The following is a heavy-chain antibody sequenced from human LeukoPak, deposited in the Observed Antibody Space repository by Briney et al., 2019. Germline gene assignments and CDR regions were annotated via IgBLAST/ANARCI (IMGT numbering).Heavy chain of an antibody. Sequence: GGSLRLSCAASGFTFSSYAMHWVRQAPGKGLEWVAVISYDGSNRYYADSVKGRFTISRGNSKNTLYLQMNSLRAEDTAVYYCARDIYCSSTSCYGNAFDIWGQGTMVTVSS. D-gene: IGHD2-2*01. V-gene: IGHV3-30*04. CDR2: ISYDGSNR. J-gene: IGHJ3*02. CDR3: ARDIYCSSTSCYGNAFDI. CDR1: GFTFSSYA.